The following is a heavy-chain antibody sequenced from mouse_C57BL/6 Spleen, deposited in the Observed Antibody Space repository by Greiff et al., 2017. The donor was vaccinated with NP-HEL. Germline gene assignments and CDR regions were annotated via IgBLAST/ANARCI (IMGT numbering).Heavy chain of an antibody. CDR3: TRGDYDYDVDY. J-gene: IGHJ2*01. D-gene: IGHD2-4*01. V-gene: IGHV1-15*01. CDR2: IDPETGGT. Sequence: VKLQQSGAELVRPGASVTLSCKASGYTFTDYEMHWVKQTPVHGLEWIGAIDPETGGTAYNQKFKGKAILTADKSSSTAYMELRSLTSEDSAVYYCTRGDYDYDVDYWGQGTTLTVSS. CDR1: GYTFTDYE.